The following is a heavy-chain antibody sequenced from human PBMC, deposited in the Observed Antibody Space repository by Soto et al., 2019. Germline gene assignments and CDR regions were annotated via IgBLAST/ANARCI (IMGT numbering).Heavy chain of an antibody. D-gene: IGHD6-13*01. Sequence: QEQLVESGGDVVQPGRSLRLSCTASGFTFSTYTMHWVRQSPGKGLEWLAFISDDGDNRYYAESERGRFTISRDNSKNTLYLQMDSLRPEDTAVYYCARDGPIAAAGNNWFDPWGQGTMVTVSS. V-gene: IGHV3-30-3*01. CDR1: GFTFSTYT. CDR3: ARDGPIAAAGNNWFDP. J-gene: IGHJ5*02. CDR2: ISDDGDNR.